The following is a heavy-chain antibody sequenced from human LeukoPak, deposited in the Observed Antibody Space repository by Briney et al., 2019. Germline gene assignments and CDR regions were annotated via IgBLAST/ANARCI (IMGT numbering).Heavy chain of an antibody. V-gene: IGHV3-11*04. D-gene: IGHD3-9*01. CDR3: ARGYDILTGYLSSHYMDV. CDR2: ISSSGSTI. J-gene: IGHJ6*03. CDR1: GFTFSDHY. Sequence: GGSLRLSCAASGFTFSDHYMDWVRQAPGKGLEWVSYISSSGSTIYYADSVKGRFTISRDNAKNSLYLQMNSLRAEDTAVYYCARGYDILTGYLSSHYMDVWGKGTTVTISS.